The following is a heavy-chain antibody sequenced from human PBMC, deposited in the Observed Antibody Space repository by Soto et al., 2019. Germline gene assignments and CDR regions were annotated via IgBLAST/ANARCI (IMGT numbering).Heavy chain of an antibody. Sequence: DVQVVESGGGLAQPGGSLRLSCAASGFTVSSSYMSWVRQSPGKRLEWDSVIYAGGDTFYADSVKGRFTISRDNSENTLYLQMTRLRVEYTAVYYCALPCTGGNSFGYWGQGTLVTVSS. V-gene: IGHV3-66*01. CDR2: IYAGGDT. CDR1: GFTVSSSY. CDR3: ALPCTGGNSFGY. J-gene: IGHJ4*02. D-gene: IGHD2-8*02.